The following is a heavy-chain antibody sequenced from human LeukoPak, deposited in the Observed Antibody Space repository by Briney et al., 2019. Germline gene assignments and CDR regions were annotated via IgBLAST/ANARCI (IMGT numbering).Heavy chain of an antibody. Sequence: GGSLRLSCTASGFTFGDYAMSWVRQAPGKGLEWVGFIRSKAYGGTTEYAASVKRRFTISRDDSKSIAYLQMNSLKTEDTAVYYCTNSLWFGELVYWGQGTLVTVSS. J-gene: IGHJ4*02. CDR1: GFTFGDYA. D-gene: IGHD3-10*01. CDR3: TNSLWFGELVY. V-gene: IGHV3-49*04. CDR2: IRSKAYGGTT.